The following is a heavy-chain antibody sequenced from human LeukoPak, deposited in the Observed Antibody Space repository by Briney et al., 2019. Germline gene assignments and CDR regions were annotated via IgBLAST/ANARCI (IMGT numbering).Heavy chain of an antibody. D-gene: IGHD3-10*01. CDR3: ARWGYYYGSGSYYEDY. CDR1: GFTFSSYA. J-gene: IGHJ4*02. V-gene: IGHV3-30-3*01. Sequence: GGSLRLSCAASGFTFSSYAMHWVRQAPGKGLEWVAVISYDGSNKYYADSVKGRFTISRDNSKNTLYLQMNSLRAEDTAVYYCARWGYYYGSGSYYEDYWGQGTLVTVSS. CDR2: ISYDGSNK.